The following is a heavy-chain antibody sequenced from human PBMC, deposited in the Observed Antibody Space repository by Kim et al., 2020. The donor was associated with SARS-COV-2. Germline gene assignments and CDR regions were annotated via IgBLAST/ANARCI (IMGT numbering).Heavy chain of an antibody. CDR2: ISASGQST. D-gene: IGHD1-26*01. Sequence: GGSLRLSCTVSGYRFSAYAMSWVRQAPGKWLEWVSGISASGQSTFYADSVRGRFTVSRDISKSTLFLEMTSLKAEDTAMYYCTKKFTAYIGSRETFWGQGTLVAVSS. CDR1: GYRFSAYA. V-gene: IGHV3-23*01. J-gene: IGHJ4*02. CDR3: TKKFTAYIGSRETF.